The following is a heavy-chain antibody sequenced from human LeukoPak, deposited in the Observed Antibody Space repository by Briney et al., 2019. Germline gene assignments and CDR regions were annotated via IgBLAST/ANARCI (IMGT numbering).Heavy chain of an antibody. CDR3: ARDRSPRGEWELLFAEFDY. CDR2: IKQDGSER. D-gene: IGHD1-26*01. Sequence: GGSLRLSCAASGFTFDDYGMSWVRQAPGKGLEWVANIKQDGSERYYVDSVKGRFTISRDNAKNPLYLQMNSLRAEDTAVYYCARDRSPRGEWELLFAEFDYWGQGTLVTVSS. CDR1: GFTFDDYG. J-gene: IGHJ4*02. V-gene: IGHV3-7*01.